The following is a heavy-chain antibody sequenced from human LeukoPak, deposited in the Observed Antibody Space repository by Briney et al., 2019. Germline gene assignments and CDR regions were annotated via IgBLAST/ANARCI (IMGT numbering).Heavy chain of an antibody. J-gene: IGHJ6*03. CDR1: GGSISSYY. Sequence: SETLSLTCTVSGGSISSYYWSWIRQPPGKGLEWIGYIYYSGSTNYNPSLKSRVTISVDTSKNQFSLKLSSVTAADTAVYYCARGGYCSSASCSLYYYYMVVWGKGTTVTVSS. CDR2: IYYSGST. D-gene: IGHD2-2*01. CDR3: ARGGYCSSASCSLYYYYMVV. V-gene: IGHV4-59*01.